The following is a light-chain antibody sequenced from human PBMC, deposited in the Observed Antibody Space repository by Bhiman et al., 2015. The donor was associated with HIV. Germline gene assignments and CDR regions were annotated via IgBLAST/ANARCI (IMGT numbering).Light chain of an antibody. Sequence: QSALTQPASVSGSPGQSITISCTGSSSDVGGYNYVSWYQQHPGKAPKLMIYDVSNRPSGVPERFSGSKSGNTASLTVSGLQAEDEADYHCSSYAGDNNLVFGGGTKLTVL. CDR2: DVS. CDR3: SSYAGDNNLV. V-gene: IGLV2-8*01. J-gene: IGLJ2*01. CDR1: SSDVGGYNY.